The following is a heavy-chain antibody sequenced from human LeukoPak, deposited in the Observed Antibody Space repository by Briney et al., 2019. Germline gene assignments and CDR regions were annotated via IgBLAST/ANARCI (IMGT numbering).Heavy chain of an antibody. CDR2: ISGSGGST. D-gene: IGHD6-19*01. CDR3: VRIKYSGGWLGPDF. CDR1: GYSISSGYY. V-gene: IGHV3-23*01. Sequence: PPSETLSLTCTVSGYSISSGYYWGWIRQPPGKGLEWVSAISGSGGSTYYAGSVKGRFTISRDNAKNTLYLQMNSLRAEDTAVYYCVRIKYSGGWLGPDFWGQGTLVTVST. J-gene: IGHJ4*02.